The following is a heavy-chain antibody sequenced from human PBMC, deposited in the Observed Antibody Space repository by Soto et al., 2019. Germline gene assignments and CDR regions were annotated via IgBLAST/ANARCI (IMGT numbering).Heavy chain of an antibody. V-gene: IGHV1-69*12. J-gene: IGHJ6*01. CDR1: GGTFSSYA. CDR2: IIPIFGTA. Sequence: QVQLVQSGAEVKKPGSSVKVSCKASGGTFSSYAISWVRQAPGQGLEWMGGIIPIFGTANYAQKFQGRVTITADDSTSTAYMELSSLRSEDTAVYYCARDKQLVVTAWYYYYGMDVWGQGTTVTVSS. CDR3: ARDKQLVVTAWYYYYGMDV. D-gene: IGHD2-21*02.